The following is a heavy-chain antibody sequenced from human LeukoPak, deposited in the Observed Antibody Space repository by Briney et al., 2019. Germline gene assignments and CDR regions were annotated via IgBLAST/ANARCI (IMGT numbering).Heavy chain of an antibody. V-gene: IGHV4-39*01. CDR3: ARRIALRRKFDY. CDR2: IFYSGIT. D-gene: IGHD6-6*01. J-gene: IGHJ4*02. CDR1: GGSISSTTHY. Sequence: PSETLSLTCTVSGGSISSTTHYWGWIRQPPGKGLEWIGSIFYSGITYYNPSLKSRVTMSVDTSKNQFSLKLSSVTAADTAVYYCARRIALRRKFDYWGQGTLVTVSS.